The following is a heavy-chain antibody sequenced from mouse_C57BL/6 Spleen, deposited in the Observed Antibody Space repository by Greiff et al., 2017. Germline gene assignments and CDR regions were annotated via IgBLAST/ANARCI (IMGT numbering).Heavy chain of an antibody. J-gene: IGHJ1*03. Sequence: QVQLKQPGAELVKPGASVKLSCKASGYTFTSYWMHWVKQRPGQGLEWIGMIHPNSGSTNYNEKFKSKATLTVDKSSSTAYMQLSSLTSEDSAVYYCARDYGSLWYFDVWGTGTTVTVSS. D-gene: IGHD1-1*01. V-gene: IGHV1-64*01. CDR1: GYTFTSYW. CDR2: IHPNSGST. CDR3: ARDYGSLWYFDV.